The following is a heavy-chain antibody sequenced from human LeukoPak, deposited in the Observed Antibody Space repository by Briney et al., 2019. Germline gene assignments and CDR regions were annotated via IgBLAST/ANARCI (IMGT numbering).Heavy chain of an antibody. Sequence: QSGGCLRLSCAASGFTFSGYAMSWVRQAPGKGLEWVSAISGSGGSTYYADSVKGRFTISRDNSKNTLYLQMNSLRAEDTAVYYCAKHRTWLSAFDYWGQGTLVTVSS. CDR2: ISGSGGST. D-gene: IGHD3/OR15-3a*01. CDR1: GFTFSGYA. CDR3: AKHRTWLSAFDY. J-gene: IGHJ4*02. V-gene: IGHV3-23*01.